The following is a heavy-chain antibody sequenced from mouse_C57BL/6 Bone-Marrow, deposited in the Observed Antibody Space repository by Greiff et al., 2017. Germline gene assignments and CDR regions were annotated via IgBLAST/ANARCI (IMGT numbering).Heavy chain of an antibody. CDR3: AREELYAMDY. CDR2: IDPSDSYT. J-gene: IGHJ4*01. Sequence: QVQLQQSGAELVKPGASVKLSCKASGYTFTSYWMQWVKQRPGQGLEWIGEIDPSDSYTTYNQKFKGKATLTVDTSSSTAYMQLSSLTSEDSAVYYCAREELYAMDYWGQGTSVTVSS. V-gene: IGHV1-50*01. CDR1: GYTFTSYW.